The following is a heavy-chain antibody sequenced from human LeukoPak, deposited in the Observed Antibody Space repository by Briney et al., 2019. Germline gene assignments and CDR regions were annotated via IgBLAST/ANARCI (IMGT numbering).Heavy chain of an antibody. CDR1: GGSFSGYY. J-gene: IGHJ5*02. D-gene: IGHD3-16*02. CDR3: ARVTTGYVWGSYRWNWFDP. CDR2: INHSGST. Sequence: SETLSLTCAVYGGSFSGYYWSWIRQPPGKGLEWIGEINHSGSTNYNPSLKSRVTISVDTSKNQFSLKLSSVTAADTAVYYYARVTTGYVWGSYRWNWFDPWGQGTLVTVSS. V-gene: IGHV4-34*01.